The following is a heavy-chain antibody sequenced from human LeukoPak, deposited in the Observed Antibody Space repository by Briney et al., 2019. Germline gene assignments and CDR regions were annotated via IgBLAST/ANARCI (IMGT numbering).Heavy chain of an antibody. CDR3: ARLNSGLATIPDY. CDR2: IIPILGIA. CDR1: GGTFSSYA. J-gene: IGHJ4*02. V-gene: IGHV1-69*04. D-gene: IGHD5-12*01. Sequence: SVKVSCKASGGTFSSYAISWVRQAPGQGLEWVGRIIPILGIANYAQKFQGRVTITADKSTSTAYMELSSLRSEDTAVYYCARLNSGLATIPDYWGQGTLVTVSS.